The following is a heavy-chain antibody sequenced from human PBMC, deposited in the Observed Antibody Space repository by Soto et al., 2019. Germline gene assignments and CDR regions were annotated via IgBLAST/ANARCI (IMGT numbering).Heavy chain of an antibody. CDR2: VDPSDSYT. Sequence: VEAVTISGESSGCSFTSYWRSSFRQMPGKGLEWMGRVDPSDSYTNYSPSFQGHVTISADKSISTAYLQWSSLKASDTAMYYCARTGYCSGGSCYVNFDYWGQGTLVTVSS. CDR3: ARTGYCSGGSCYVNFDY. J-gene: IGHJ4*02. V-gene: IGHV5-10-1*01. CDR1: GCSFTSYW. D-gene: IGHD2-15*01.